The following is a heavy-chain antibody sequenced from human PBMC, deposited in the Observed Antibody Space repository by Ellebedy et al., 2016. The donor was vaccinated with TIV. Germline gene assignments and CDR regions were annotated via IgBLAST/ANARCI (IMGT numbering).Heavy chain of an antibody. D-gene: IGHD2-2*01. V-gene: IGHV4-61*08. J-gene: IGHJ4*02. CDR1: GGSISSTDYF. CDR2: IDYSGST. Sequence: SETLSLTXTVSGGSISSTDYFWSWIRQSPGKGLEWIGYIDYSGSTNYNPSLKSRVTISVDTSKNLFSLKMRSMTGADTAVYYCARDGGHPAKVAFDYWGPGTLVTASS. CDR3: ARDGGHPAKVAFDY.